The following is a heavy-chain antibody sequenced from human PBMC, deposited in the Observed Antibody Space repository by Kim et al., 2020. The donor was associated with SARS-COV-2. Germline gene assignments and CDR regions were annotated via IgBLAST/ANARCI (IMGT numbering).Heavy chain of an antibody. D-gene: IGHD6-19*01. Sequence: YYAESVKGRFTISRDNSKNTLYLQMNSLRAEDTAVYYCAKREIAVAGLDYWGQGTLVTVSS. V-gene: IGHV3-30*02. J-gene: IGHJ4*02. CDR3: AKREIAVAGLDY.